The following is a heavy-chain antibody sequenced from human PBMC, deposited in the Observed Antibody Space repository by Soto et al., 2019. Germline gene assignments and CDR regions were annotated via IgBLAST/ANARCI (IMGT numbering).Heavy chain of an antibody. CDR1: GDSVSSNSAA. CDR3: ARYYDILTGYYSAWWFDP. CDR2: TYYRSKWYN. V-gene: IGHV6-1*01. J-gene: IGHJ5*02. Sequence: PSQTLSLTCAISGDSVSSNSAAWNWIRQSPSRGLEWLGRTYYRSKWYNDYAVSVKSRITINPDTSKNQFSLQLNSVTPEDTAVYYCARYYDILTGYYSAWWFDPWGQGTLVTV. D-gene: IGHD3-9*01.